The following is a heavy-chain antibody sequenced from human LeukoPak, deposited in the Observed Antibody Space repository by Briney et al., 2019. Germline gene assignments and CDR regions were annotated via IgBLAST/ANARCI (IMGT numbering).Heavy chain of an antibody. CDR2: IYYSGST. Sequence: SETLSLTCTVSGGSISSSSYYWGWIRQPPGKGLEWIGYIYYSGSTNYNPSLKSRVTISVDTSKNQFSLKLSSVTAADTAVYYCSGLNYYDSSGSYWGQGTLVTVSS. CDR3: SGLNYYDSSGSY. V-gene: IGHV4-61*05. D-gene: IGHD3-22*01. J-gene: IGHJ4*02. CDR1: GGSISSSSYY.